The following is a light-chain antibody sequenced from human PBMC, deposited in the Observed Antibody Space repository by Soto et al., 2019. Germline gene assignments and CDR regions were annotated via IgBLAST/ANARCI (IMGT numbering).Light chain of an antibody. Sequence: MTQSPATLSASVGDRVTITCRASQGIRNDLGWYQQKPGKAPKRLIYAASSLQSGVPSRFSGSGSGTEFTLAISSLQPEDSATFYCLQHSTYPLTFGQGTKVEIK. CDR2: AAS. CDR3: LQHSTYPLT. CDR1: QGIRND. J-gene: IGKJ1*01. V-gene: IGKV1-17*01.